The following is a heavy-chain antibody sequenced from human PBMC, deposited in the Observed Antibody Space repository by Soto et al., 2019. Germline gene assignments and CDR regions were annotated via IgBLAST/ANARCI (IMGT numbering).Heavy chain of an antibody. D-gene: IGHD2-15*01. CDR2: IHPGGQTI. CDR3: ARRRSR. CDR1: GFTFTSSE. J-gene: IGHJ3*01. V-gene: IGHV3-48*03. Sequence: EVQLVESGGGLVQPGGSLRLSCAASGFTFTSSEMYWVRQAPGKGLEWISYIHPGGQTIFYAASVKGRFTNTRDTDKHSVYLEMNSLKVGDTAVDYGARRRSRWGRGTEVTVSS.